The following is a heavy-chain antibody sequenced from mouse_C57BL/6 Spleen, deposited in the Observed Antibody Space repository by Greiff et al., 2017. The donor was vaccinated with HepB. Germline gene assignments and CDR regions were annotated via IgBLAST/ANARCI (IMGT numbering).Heavy chain of an antibody. J-gene: IGHJ3*01. CDR2: IYPRDGST. CDR3: ARSFSTTVVPFAY. Sequence: VQLQQSGPELVKPGASVKLSCKASGYTFTSYDINWVKQRPGQGLEWIGWIYPRDGSTKYNEKFKGKATLTVYTSTSTAYMELHSLTSEDSAVYIRARSFSTTVVPFAYWGQGTLVTVSA. V-gene: IGHV1-85*01. D-gene: IGHD1-1*01. CDR1: GYTFTSYD.